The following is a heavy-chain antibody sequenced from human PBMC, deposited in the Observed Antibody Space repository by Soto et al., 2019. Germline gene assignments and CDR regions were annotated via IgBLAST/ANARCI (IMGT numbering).Heavy chain of an antibody. CDR1: GDSISNGRYY. CDR2: ISYNGRP. J-gene: IGHJ5*02. Sequence: PSETLSLTCTVSGDSISNGRYYWSWIRQHPGKGLEWIGYISYNGRPFYNPSLESRLTLSLDTSGNQFSLKLSSVSAADTAIYYCARAREYYDSEFDPWGQGTLVTVSS. D-gene: IGHD3-22*01. V-gene: IGHV4-31*03. CDR3: ARAREYYDSEFDP.